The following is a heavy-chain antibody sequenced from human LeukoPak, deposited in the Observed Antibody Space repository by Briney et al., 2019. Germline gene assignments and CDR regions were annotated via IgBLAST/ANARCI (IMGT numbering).Heavy chain of an antibody. CDR2: INHSGST. V-gene: IGHV4-34*01. J-gene: IGHJ3*02. CDR1: GGSFSGYY. Sequence: PSETLSLTCAVYGGSFSGYYWSWIRQPPGKGLEWIGEINHSGSTNYNPSLKSRVTISVDTSKNQFSLKLSSVTAADTAVYYCARDRRYCGGDCYDAFDIWGQGTMVAVSS. CDR3: ARDRRYCGGDCYDAFDI. D-gene: IGHD2-21*02.